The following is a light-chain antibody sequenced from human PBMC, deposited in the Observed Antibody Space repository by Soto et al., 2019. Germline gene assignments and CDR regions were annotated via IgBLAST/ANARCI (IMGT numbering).Light chain of an antibody. J-gene: IGKJ5*01. CDR1: QGIRKD. V-gene: IGKV1-17*01. CDR2: GAS. Sequence: QMTQAPSSISHYVGQILNMTGRASQGIRKDLGWYQQKPGKAPQRLIYGASFLHTGVPSRFSGSGSGTEFTLTISCLQSEDFATYYCQKYYSYPLTCGQGTRLEIK. CDR3: QKYYSYPLT.